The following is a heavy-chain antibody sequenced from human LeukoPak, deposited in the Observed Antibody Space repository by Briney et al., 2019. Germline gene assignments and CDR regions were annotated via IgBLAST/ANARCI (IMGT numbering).Heavy chain of an antibody. CDR2: INHSGST. CDR1: GGSFSGYY. J-gene: IGHJ4*02. CDR3: ARIRPGLVEPYYFDY. D-gene: IGHD2-8*02. V-gene: IGHV4-34*01. Sequence: SETLSLTCAVYGGSFSGYYWSWIRQPPGKGLEWIGEINHSGSTNYNPSLKSRVTISVDTSKNQFSLKLSSVTAADTAVYYCARIRPGLVEPYYFDYWGQGTLLTVSS.